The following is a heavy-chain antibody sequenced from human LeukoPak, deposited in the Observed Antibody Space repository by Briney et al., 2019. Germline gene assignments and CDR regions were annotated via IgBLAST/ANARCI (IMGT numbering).Heavy chain of an antibody. V-gene: IGHV4-34*01. J-gene: IGHJ4*02. Sequence: SETLSLTCAVYGGFFSGYYWSWIRQPPGKGLEWIGEINHSGSTNYNPSLKSRVTISVDTSKNQFSLKLSSVTAADTAVYYCARGDPEPYSYGYCLGYWGQGTLVTVSS. D-gene: IGHD5-18*01. CDR3: ARGDPEPYSYGYCLGY. CDR2: INHSGST. CDR1: GGFFSGYY.